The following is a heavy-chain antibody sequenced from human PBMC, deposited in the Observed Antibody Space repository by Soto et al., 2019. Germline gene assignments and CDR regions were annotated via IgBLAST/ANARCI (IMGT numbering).Heavy chain of an antibody. Sequence: ASVKVSFKASGGTFSSYAISWVRQAPGQGLEWMGGIIPIFGTANYAQKFQGRVTITADESTSTAYMELSSLRSEDTAVYYCARHVPAAGYYYGMDVWGQGTTVTVSS. D-gene: IGHD2-2*01. V-gene: IGHV1-69*13. J-gene: IGHJ6*02. CDR3: ARHVPAAGYYYGMDV. CDR1: GGTFSSYA. CDR2: IIPIFGTA.